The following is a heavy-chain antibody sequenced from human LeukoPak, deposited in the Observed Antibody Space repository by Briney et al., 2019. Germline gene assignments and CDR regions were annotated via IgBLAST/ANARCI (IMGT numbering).Heavy chain of an antibody. Sequence: GGSLRLSCAASGFTFSSYGMHWVRQAPGKGLEWVAVISYDGSNKYYADSVKGRFTISRDNSKNTLYLQMNSLRAEDTAVYYCAKARVYGSGSPIDYWGQGTLDTVSS. CDR3: AKARVYGSGSPIDY. D-gene: IGHD3-10*01. CDR1: GFTFSSYG. CDR2: ISYDGSNK. J-gene: IGHJ4*02. V-gene: IGHV3-30*18.